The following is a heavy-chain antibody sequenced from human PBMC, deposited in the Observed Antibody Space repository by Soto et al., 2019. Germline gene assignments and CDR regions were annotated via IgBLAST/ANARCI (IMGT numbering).Heavy chain of an antibody. CDR3: ARHHDY. V-gene: IGHV4-30-2*01. CDR2: IYHSGST. J-gene: IGHJ4*02. CDR1: GGSISSCGYS. Sequence: SETLSLTCAVSGGSISSCGYSWSWIRQPPGKGLEWIGYIYHSGSTYYNPSLKSRVTISVDRSKNQFSLKLSSVTAADTAVYYCARHHDYWGQGTLVTVSS.